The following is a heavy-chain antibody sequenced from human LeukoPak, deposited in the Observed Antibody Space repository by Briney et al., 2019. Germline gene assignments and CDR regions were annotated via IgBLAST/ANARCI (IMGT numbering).Heavy chain of an antibody. CDR2: ISGSGGST. CDR1: GFTFSSSW. V-gene: IGHV3-23*01. J-gene: IGHJ4*02. CDR3: AKGHLGIVATIFFDY. D-gene: IGHD5-12*01. Sequence: PGGSLRLSCAASGFTFSSSWMYWVRQAPGKGLEWVSAISGSGGSTYYADSVKGRFTISRDNSKNTLYLQMNSLRAEDTAVYYCAKGHLGIVATIFFDYWGQGTLVTVSS.